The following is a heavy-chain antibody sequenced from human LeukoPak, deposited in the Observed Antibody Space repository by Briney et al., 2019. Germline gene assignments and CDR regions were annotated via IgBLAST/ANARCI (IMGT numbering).Heavy chain of an antibody. J-gene: IGHJ4*02. CDR3: ARGGIYSYGTTTLDY. CDR1: GFTFSSYA. CDR2: ISYDGSNK. Sequence: GGSLRLSCAASGFTFSSYAMHWVRQAPGKGLEWVAVISYDGSNKYYADSVKGRFTISRDNSKNTLYLQINSLRAEDTAVYYCARGGIYSYGTTTLDYWGQGTLVTVSS. D-gene: IGHD5-18*01. V-gene: IGHV3-30-3*01.